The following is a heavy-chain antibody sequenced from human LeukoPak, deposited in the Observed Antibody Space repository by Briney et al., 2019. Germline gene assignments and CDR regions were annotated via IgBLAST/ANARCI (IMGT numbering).Heavy chain of an antibody. CDR3: ARFNPAAGSFCFDY. CDR2: VYYSGST. V-gene: IGHV4-39*01. CDR1: GGSISSSSYY. Sequence: SETLSLTCTVSGGSISSSSYYWAWIRQPPGKGLEWIGNVYYSGSTYYNPSLKSRVTMSVDTSKNQFSLKLSSVTAADTAVYYCARFNPAAGSFCFDYWGQGTLVTVSS. D-gene: IGHD6-13*01. J-gene: IGHJ4*02.